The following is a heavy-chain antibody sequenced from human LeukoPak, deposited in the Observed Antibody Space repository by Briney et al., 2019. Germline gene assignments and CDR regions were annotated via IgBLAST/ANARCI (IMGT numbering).Heavy chain of an antibody. CDR1: GGSISSYY. D-gene: IGHD2/OR15-2a*01. V-gene: IGHV4-4*07. CDR3: AGHHPRNTVDF. Sequence: SETLSLTCTVSGGSISSYYWTWTRQPAGKGLEWIGRIYTSGSTDYNPSLKSRVTMSMGTSKNQFSLKLSSVTAADTAVYYCAGHHPRNTVDFWGQGTLVTVSS. J-gene: IGHJ4*02. CDR2: IYTSGST.